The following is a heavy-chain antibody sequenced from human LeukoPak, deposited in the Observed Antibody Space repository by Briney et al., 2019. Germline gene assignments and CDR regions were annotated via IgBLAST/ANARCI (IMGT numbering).Heavy chain of an antibody. CDR3: ARSYYYGSGSYGYYGMDV. CDR1: GGTFSSYA. D-gene: IGHD3-10*01. J-gene: IGHJ6*04. V-gene: IGHV1-69*06. CDR2: IIPIFGTA. Sequence: SVKVSCKASGGTFSSYAFSWVRQAPGQGLEWMGGIIPIFGTANYAQKFQGRVTITADKSTSTAYMELSSLRSEDTAVYYCARSYYYGSGSYGYYGMDVWGKGTTVTVSS.